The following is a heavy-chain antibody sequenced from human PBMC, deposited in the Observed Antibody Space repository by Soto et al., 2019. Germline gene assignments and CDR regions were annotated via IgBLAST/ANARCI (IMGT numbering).Heavy chain of an antibody. Sequence: GGSLRLSXAASGFTFSNSAMTWVRQALGKGPEWVSSIGRTNNTHYADSVKGRFAISRDNSQNTLYLQMNSLTAEDTAVYFCAKVDAYSYRTDHWGQGTLVTVSS. J-gene: IGHJ4*02. V-gene: IGHV3-23*01. CDR3: AKVDAYSYRTDH. CDR1: GFTFSNSA. CDR2: IGRTNNT. D-gene: IGHD3-16*02.